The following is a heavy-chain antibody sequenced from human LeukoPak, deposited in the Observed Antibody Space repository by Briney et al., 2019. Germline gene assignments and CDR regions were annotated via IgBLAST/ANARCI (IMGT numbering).Heavy chain of an antibody. J-gene: IGHJ4*02. Sequence: ASVKVSCKASGDTLSSDAVNWVRQAPGQGLEWMGGIIPMFGTTIFAPKFQGRLTVTTDASTSTGYMELTSLQSEDTAVYYCAREPFHSYGELLDWGRGTLVTVSS. V-gene: IGHV1-69*05. CDR3: AREPFHSYGELLD. CDR2: IIPMFGTT. CDR1: GDTLSSDA. D-gene: IGHD3-10*01.